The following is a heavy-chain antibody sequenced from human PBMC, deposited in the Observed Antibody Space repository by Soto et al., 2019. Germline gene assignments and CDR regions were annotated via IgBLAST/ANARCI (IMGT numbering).Heavy chain of an antibody. CDR3: AGVFYSVACTGGLDY. J-gene: IGHJ4*02. D-gene: IGHD6-19*01. V-gene: IGHV3-48*02. Sequence: EVQLVESGGGLVQPGGSLRLSCAASGFTFSSYSMNWVRQAPGKGLEWVSYISSSSSTIYYADSVKGRFTISRDNAKNSLYLQMNSLRDEDTAVYYCAGVFYSVACTGGLDYWGQGTLVTVSS. CDR1: GFTFSSYS. CDR2: ISSSSSTI.